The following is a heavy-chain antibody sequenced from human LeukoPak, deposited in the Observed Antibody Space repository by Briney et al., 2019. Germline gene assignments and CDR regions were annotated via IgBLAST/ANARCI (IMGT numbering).Heavy chain of an antibody. J-gene: IGHJ3*02. CDR1: GYTFTDYA. Sequence: ASVKVSCKASGYTFTDYALHWVRQAPGQGLEWMGWINPNSGGTNYAQKFQGRVTMTRDTSISTAYMELSRLRSDDTAVYYCARDSAEYYDILTGYRNAFDIWGQGTMVTVSS. D-gene: IGHD3-9*01. CDR3: ARDSAEYYDILTGYRNAFDI. V-gene: IGHV1-2*02. CDR2: INPNSGGT.